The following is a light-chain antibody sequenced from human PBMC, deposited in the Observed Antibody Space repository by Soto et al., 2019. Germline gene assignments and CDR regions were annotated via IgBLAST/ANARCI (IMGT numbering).Light chain of an antibody. V-gene: IGKV3-20*01. CDR3: QQYGSSPLT. J-gene: IGKJ4*01. CDR2: GAS. CDR1: QSVSSSY. Sequence: EIVLTQSPGTLTLSPGERATLSCRASQSVSSSYLAWYQQKPGQAPRLLIYGASSRATGIPDRFSGSGSGTDFTLTISRLEPEHFAVYYCQQYGSSPLTFGGGTMVEIK.